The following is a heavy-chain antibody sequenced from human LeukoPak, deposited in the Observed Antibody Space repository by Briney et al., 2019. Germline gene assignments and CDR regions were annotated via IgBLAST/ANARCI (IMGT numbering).Heavy chain of an antibody. CDR1: GGSINISDYY. D-gene: IGHD1-26*01. CDR3: ARRGTIDSGRPWN. J-gene: IGHJ4*02. CDR2: MHYSGST. V-gene: IGHV4-39*01. Sequence: SETLSLTCTVSGGSINISDYYWGWIRQPPGKGLEWIGSMHYSGSTYYNPSLKSRVTISVDTSKNQFSLEVTSVTAADTAVYYCARRGTIDSGRPWNWGQGTLVTVSS.